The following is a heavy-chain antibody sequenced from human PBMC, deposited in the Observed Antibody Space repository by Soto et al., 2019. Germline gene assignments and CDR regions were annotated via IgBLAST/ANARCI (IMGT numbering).Heavy chain of an antibody. V-gene: IGHV3-30*18. CDR3: AKDRHNDVVYYFDS. CDR1: GFPFSTYG. J-gene: IGHJ4*02. D-gene: IGHD1-1*01. Sequence: QVQLVESGGGVVQPGRSLTLSCAASGFPFSTYGMHWVRQAPAKGLEWVAVISDDGSDKYYADSVKGRFTVSRDNSKNTLYLQMNSLRAEDTAVYYCAKDRHNDVVYYFDSWGQGTLVTVSS. CDR2: ISDDGSDK.